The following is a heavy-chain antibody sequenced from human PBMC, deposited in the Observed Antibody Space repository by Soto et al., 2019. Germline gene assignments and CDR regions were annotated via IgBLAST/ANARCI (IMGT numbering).Heavy chain of an antibody. CDR3: ARHMIRGVLTTNFDY. V-gene: IGHV5-51*01. CDR2: IYPGDSDT. J-gene: IGHJ4*02. CDR1: GYSFTSYW. D-gene: IGHD3-10*01. Sequence: GESLKISCKTSGYSFTSYWIGWVRQMPGKGPEWMGIIYPGDSDTRYSPSFQGQVTISADKSISTAYLQWGSLKASDTAMYYCARHMIRGVLTTNFDYWGQGTLVTVSS.